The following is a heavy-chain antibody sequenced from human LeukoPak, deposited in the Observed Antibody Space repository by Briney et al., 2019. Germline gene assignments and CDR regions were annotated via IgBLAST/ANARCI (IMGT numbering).Heavy chain of an antibody. V-gene: IGHV3-7*01. J-gene: IGHJ4*02. Sequence: GGSLTLSCAASAFTLSPYWMTWVRQAPGRGLEWVANIDSDGGDKYYGDSVKGRFSISRDNAENSLFPQMNNLRVEDSAVYYCARGGSGSSKYWVFWGQGTLVTVSS. CDR1: AFTLSPYW. D-gene: IGHD2-8*02. CDR2: IDSDGGDK. CDR3: ARGGSGSSKYWVF.